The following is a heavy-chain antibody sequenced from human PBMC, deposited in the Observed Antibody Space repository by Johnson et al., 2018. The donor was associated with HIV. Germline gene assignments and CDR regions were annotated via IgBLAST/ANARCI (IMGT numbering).Heavy chain of an antibody. D-gene: IGHD1-26*01. CDR1: GFTFDEYG. Sequence: VQLVESGGGVVQPGRSLRLSCAGSGFTFDEYGMSWVRQVAGKGLEWVANIKQDGSEKYYVDSVKGRFTISRDNAKNSLYLQMNSLRVEDTALYYCARDTWDLQDDDAFDIWGQGTMVTVSS. J-gene: IGHJ3*02. CDR3: ARDTWDLQDDDAFDI. V-gene: IGHV3-7*03. CDR2: IKQDGSEK.